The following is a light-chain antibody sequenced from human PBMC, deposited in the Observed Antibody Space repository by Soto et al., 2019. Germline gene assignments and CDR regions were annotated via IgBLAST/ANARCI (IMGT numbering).Light chain of an antibody. CDR2: GAS. V-gene: IGKV3-20*01. CDR3: QQYAGSPIT. CDR1: QIVRSRY. Sequence: EIVLTQSPGTLSLSPGERATVSCRASQIVRSRYLAWYQQKPGQAPRVLIYGASSRASGIPDRFSGGGSETDFTLTISRLEPEDFALYYCQQYAGSPITFGQGTRLEIK. J-gene: IGKJ5*01.